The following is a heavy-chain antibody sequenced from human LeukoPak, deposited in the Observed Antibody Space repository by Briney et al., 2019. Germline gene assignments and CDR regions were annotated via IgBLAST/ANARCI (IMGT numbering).Heavy chain of an antibody. CDR1: GYTFTNYW. CDR2: IWPSDSDT. V-gene: IGHV5-51*01. J-gene: IGHJ4*02. D-gene: IGHD1-26*01. CDR3: ARRISGYYIDY. Sequence: GESLKISCKGSGYTFTNYWIGWVRQMPGKGLEWMGIIWPSDSDTRYSPSFQGQVTISADKSINTAYLQWSSLKASDTAIYFCARRISGYYIDYWSQGTLVTVSS.